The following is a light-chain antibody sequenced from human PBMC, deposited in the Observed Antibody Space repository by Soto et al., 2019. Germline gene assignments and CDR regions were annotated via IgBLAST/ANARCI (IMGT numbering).Light chain of an antibody. V-gene: IGLV2-14*01. CDR2: AVT. Sequence: QSALTQPASASGSPGQSIAISCTGTSSDVGGYDQVSWYQQHPGKAPKLMIYAVTTRPSGVSNRFSGSKSCNTPSLTISGVQAEDEADYYCSSYTGSGTFFGGGTKVTVL. CDR3: SSYTGSGTF. CDR1: SSDVGGYDQ. J-gene: IGLJ2*01.